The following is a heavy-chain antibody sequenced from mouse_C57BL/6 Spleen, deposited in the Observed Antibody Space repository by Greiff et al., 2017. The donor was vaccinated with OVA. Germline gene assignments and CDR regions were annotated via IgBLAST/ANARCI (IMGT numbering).Heavy chain of an antibody. Sequence: VQGVASGGGLVKPGGSLKLSCAASGFTFSDYGMHWVRQAPEKGLEWVAYISSGSSTIYYADPVQGRFTISSDNAKNTLFLQMISLRSEDTAMYYCEGYYYGSSWYFDVWGTGPTVTVSS. V-gene: IGHV5-17*01. CDR1: GFTFSDYG. J-gene: IGHJ1*03. CDR3: EGYYYGSSWYFDV. D-gene: IGHD1-1*01. CDR2: ISSGSSTI.